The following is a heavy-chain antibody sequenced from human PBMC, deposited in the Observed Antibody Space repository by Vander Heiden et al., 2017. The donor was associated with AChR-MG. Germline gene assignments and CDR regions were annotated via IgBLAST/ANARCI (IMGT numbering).Heavy chain of an antibody. D-gene: IGHD2-21*01. CDR2: INTANGNT. CDR3: ARMAATVAFRHFDY. Sequence: QVQLVQSGADLRKPGASVKVSCKASGYSFTTYTMNWVRQAPGQGPEWMGWINTANGNTKYAQNFQGRVTISRDTSAMTVYMELSSLRSEDTAVYYCARMAATVAFRHFDYWGQGTVVTVSS. V-gene: IGHV1-3*04. CDR1: GYSFTTYT. J-gene: IGHJ4*02.